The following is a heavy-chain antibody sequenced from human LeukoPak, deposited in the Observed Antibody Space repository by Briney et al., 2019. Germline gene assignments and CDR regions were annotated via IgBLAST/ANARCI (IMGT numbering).Heavy chain of an antibody. CDR2: ISSSSSYI. V-gene: IGHV3-21*01. Sequence: GGSLRLSCAASGFTFSSYSMNWVRQAPGKGLEWVSSISSSSSYIYYADSVKGRFTISRDNAKNSLYLQMNSLRAEDTAVYYCAREPTYYDSSGPSQAWGQGTLVTVSS. D-gene: IGHD3-22*01. CDR1: GFTFSSYS. CDR3: AREPTYYDSSGPSQA. J-gene: IGHJ5*02.